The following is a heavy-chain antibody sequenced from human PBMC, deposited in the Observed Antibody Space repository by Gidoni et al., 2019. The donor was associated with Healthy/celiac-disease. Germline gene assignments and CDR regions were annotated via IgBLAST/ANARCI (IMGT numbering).Heavy chain of an antibody. CDR3: ARDQRREADYDFWSGYYTYNWFDP. CDR1: GFTFSSYG. D-gene: IGHD3-3*01. CDR2: ISYDGSNK. J-gene: IGHJ5*02. V-gene: IGHV3-30-3*01. Sequence: QVQLVESGGGVVQPGRSLRLSCAASGFTFSSYGMHWVRQAPGKGLEWVAVISYDGSNKYYADSVKGRFTISRDNSKNTLYLQMNSLRAEDTAVYYCARDQRREADYDFWSGYYTYNWFDPWGQGTLVTVSS.